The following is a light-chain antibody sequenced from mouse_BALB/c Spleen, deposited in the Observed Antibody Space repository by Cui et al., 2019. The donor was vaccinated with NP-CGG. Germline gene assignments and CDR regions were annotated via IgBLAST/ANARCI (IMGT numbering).Light chain of an antibody. J-gene: IGLJ1*01. CDR1: IGAVTTSNY. Sequence: QAVVTQESALTTSPGETVTLTCRSSIGAVTTSNYANWVQEKSDHLFTGLIGGNKKRAPGGPARFSGSLIGEKAALTITGAQTEDEAMYFCALWYSNHWVFGGGTKLTVL. V-gene: IGLV1*01. CDR2: GNK. CDR3: ALWYSNHWV.